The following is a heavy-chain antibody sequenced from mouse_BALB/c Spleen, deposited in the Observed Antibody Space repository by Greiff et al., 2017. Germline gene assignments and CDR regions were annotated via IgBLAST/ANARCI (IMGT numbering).Heavy chain of an antibody. CDR3: ARVPYGSSPYWYFDV. CDR2: ISSGGST. J-gene: IGHJ1*01. D-gene: IGHD1-1*01. Sequence: DVKLVESGGGLVKPGGSLKLSCAASGFTFSSYAMSWVRQTPEKRLEWVASISSGGSTYYPDSVKGRFTISRDNARNIRYLQMSSLRSEDTAMYYCARVPYGSSPYWYFDVWGAGTTVTVSS. V-gene: IGHV5-6-5*01. CDR1: GFTFSSYA.